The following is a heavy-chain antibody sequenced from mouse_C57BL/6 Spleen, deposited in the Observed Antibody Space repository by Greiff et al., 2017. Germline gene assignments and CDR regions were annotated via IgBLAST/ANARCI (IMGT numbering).Heavy chain of an antibody. CDR3: ARHDEWYFDV. CDR1: GFTFSSYG. CDR2: LSSGGSYT. V-gene: IGHV5-6*01. J-gene: IGHJ1*03. D-gene: IGHD2-3*01. Sequence: EVQLQESGGDLVKPGGSLKLSCAASGFTFSSYGMSWVRQTPDKRLEWVATLSSGGSYTYYPDSVKGRFTISRDNAKNTLYLQMSSLKSEDTAMYYCARHDEWYFDVWGTGTTVTVSS.